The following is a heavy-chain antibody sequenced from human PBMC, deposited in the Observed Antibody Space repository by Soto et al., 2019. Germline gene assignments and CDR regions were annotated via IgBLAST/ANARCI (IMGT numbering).Heavy chain of an antibody. CDR1: GGTFSSYA. CDR3: ARVLCGGDCYSPGATPYSFDY. CDR2: IIPIFGTA. V-gene: IGHV1-69*01. J-gene: IGHJ4*02. Sequence: QVQLVQSGAEVKKPGSSVKVSCKASGGTFSSYAISWVRQAPGQGLEWMGGIIPIFGTANYAQKFQGRVPMTAVEATSTAYMELSSRRSEDTAVYYCARVLCGGDCYSPGATPYSFDYWGQGTLVTVSS. D-gene: IGHD2-21*02.